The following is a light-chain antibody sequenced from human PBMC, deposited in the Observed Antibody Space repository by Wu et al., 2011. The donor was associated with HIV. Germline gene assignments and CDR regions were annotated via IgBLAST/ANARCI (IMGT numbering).Light chain of an antibody. V-gene: IGKV3-11*01. CDR1: QSVTNN. CDR3: QQASNWPLT. CDR2: DAS. J-gene: IGKJ5*01. Sequence: EIVLTQSPATLSLSPGERATLSCRASQSVTNNLAWYQQIPGQPPRLLIYDASNRATGIPARFSGSGSGTDFTLTINNLEPEDFAVYYCQQASNWPLTFGQGTRLEIK.